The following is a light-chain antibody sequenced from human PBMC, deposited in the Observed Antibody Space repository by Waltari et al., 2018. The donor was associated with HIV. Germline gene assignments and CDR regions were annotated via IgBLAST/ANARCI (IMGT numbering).Light chain of an antibody. Sequence: IVMPQYPAPLSASARKTATLSCGSSPGVGSKLAWYQQKPGQAPRILIYGASTSANGIPDRFSGSGSGTEFTLTISSLQSEDFAVYNCQQYNNWPPWTVGQGTKVGIK. CDR1: PGVGSK. V-gene: IGKV3-15*01. CDR3: QQYNNWPPWT. J-gene: IGKJ1*01. CDR2: GAS.